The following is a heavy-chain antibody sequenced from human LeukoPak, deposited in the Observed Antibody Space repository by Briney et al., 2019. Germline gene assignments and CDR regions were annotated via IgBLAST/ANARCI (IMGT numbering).Heavy chain of an antibody. Sequence: GGSLRLSCAASGFTFSSYAVSWVRQAPGKGLERVSGITASGDNTYYADSVKGRFTISRDNSKNTLYLQMNSLRAEDTAVYYCAKDLAMYYYGSGSYYPPPDWFDPWGQGTLVTVSS. CDR3: AKDLAMYYYGSGSYYPPPDWFDP. D-gene: IGHD3-10*01. CDR1: GFTFSSYA. J-gene: IGHJ5*02. V-gene: IGHV3-23*01. CDR2: ITASGDNT.